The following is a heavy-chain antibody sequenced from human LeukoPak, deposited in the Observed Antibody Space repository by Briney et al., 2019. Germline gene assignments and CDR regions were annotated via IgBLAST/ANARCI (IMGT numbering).Heavy chain of an antibody. D-gene: IGHD5-18*01. Sequence: PSQTLSLTCTVSGDSISSGDYYWSWIRQPAGKGLEWIGRISSSGSTNYNPSLKSRVTISVDTSKNQFSLELSSVTAADTAVYFCARDSIGYSYGQLQYYWGQGTLVTVSS. CDR2: ISSSGST. CDR1: GDSISSGDYY. V-gene: IGHV4-61*02. J-gene: IGHJ4*02. CDR3: ARDSIGYSYGQLQYY.